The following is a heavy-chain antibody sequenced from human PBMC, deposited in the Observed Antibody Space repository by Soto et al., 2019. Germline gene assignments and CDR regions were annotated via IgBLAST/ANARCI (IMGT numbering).Heavy chain of an antibody. Sequence: EVQLVESGGGLVQPGRSLRLSCAASGFTFDDYAMHWVRQAPGKGLEWVSGISWNSGSLGYADSVKGRFTISRDNAKHSLYLQINSLRAEDTALYYCAQVFNGGSFGYWCQGTRVTVSS. CDR3: AQVFNGGSFGY. D-gene: IGHD2-15*01. J-gene: IGHJ4*02. CDR2: ISWNSGSL. V-gene: IGHV3-9*01. CDR1: GFTFDDYA.